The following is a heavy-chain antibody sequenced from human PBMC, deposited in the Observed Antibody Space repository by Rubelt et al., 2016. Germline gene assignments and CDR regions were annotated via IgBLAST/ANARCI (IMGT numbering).Heavy chain of an antibody. V-gene: IGHV2-26*01. J-gene: IGHJ4*02. CDR1: GFSLSNARMG. D-gene: IGHD3-3*01. Sequence: QVTLKESGPVLVKPTETLTLTCTVSGFSLSNARMGVSWIRQPPGKALEWLAHIFSNDEKSYSTSLKSRLTISKDTSKSQVVLTMTNMDPVDTATYYCAHSSKPFWSGYYREGSFDYWGQGTLVTVSS. CDR3: AHSSKPFWSGYYREGSFDY. CDR2: IFSNDEK.